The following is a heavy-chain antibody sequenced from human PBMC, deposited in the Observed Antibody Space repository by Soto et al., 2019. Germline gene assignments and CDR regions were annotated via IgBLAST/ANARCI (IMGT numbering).Heavy chain of an antibody. CDR3: GRSVLMVYAIDY. Sequence: QVQLQESGPGLVKPSQTLFLTCTVSGGSISSGGYYWSWIRQHPGKGLEWIGYIYYSGSTYYNPSLKSRVTISVDTSKNQFSLKLSSVTAADTAVYYCGRSVLMVYAIDYWGQGTLVTVSS. J-gene: IGHJ4*02. V-gene: IGHV4-31*03. CDR1: GGSISSGGYY. CDR2: IYYSGST. D-gene: IGHD2-8*01.